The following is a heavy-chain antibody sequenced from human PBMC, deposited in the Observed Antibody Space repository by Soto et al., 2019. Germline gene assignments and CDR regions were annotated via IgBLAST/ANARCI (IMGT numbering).Heavy chain of an antibody. CDR2: MYLRGRT. J-gene: IGHJ4*02. D-gene: IGHD3-3*01. CDR3: ARGNGIDFWSGYYSI. CDR1: GASISSGSDY. Sequence: KPLETLSLTCTVSGASISSGSDYWGWVRQPPGKGLEWIGRMYLRGRTYYSPPLGSRVTISVDTSKNQSTLKLSSGSAADTAVYYCARGNGIDFWSGYYSIWGQGTLVAVSS. V-gene: IGHV4-39*01.